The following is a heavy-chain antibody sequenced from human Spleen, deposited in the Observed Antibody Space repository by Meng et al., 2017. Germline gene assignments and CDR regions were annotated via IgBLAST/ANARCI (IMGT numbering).Heavy chain of an antibody. CDR3: VRSSGWVRTGFDP. CDR1: GGSISTSGYY. CDR2: IGHSGTT. Sequence: QLQLQESGPGLVRPSEALSLTCSVSGGSISTSGYYWGWIRQPPGKGLEWIGSIGHSGTTYYTPSLRRRVTVSIDTSKNQFSLEVTSVTAADTAVYYCVRSSGWVRTGFDPWGQGTLVTSPQ. J-gene: IGHJ5*02. V-gene: IGHV4-39*01. D-gene: IGHD6-19*01.